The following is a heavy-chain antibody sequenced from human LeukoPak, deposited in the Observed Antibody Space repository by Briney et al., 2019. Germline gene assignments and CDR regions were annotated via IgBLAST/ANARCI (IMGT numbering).Heavy chain of an antibody. D-gene: IGHD1-26*01. CDR3: AKPLMWELRGSFDY. V-gene: IGHV3-23*01. Sequence: GGSLRLSCTASGFTFSNYAMTWVRQAPGKGLEWVSSISGTGGRTYSADSVKGRFTISRDNSKNTLYLQMKNLRAEDTAVYYCAKPLMWELRGSFDYWGQGTLVTVSS. CDR1: GFTFSNYA. CDR2: ISGTGGRT. J-gene: IGHJ4*02.